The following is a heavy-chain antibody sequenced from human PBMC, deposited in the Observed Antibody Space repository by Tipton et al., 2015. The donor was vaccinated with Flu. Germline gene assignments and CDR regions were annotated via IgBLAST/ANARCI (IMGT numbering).Heavy chain of an antibody. D-gene: IGHD2-2*01. Sequence: QSGPEVKKPGSSVKVSCKASGGTFDTYSITWVRQAPGQGLEWMGGVNPFFGTTHYTQKFQGRVTITADKSTSTAYMELRSLKSDDTAVYYCARPGGPAAINPFSYFDFWGQGTLVTVSS. CDR1: GGTFDTYS. CDR2: VNPFFGTT. J-gene: IGHJ4*02. CDR3: ARPGGPAAINPFSYFDF. V-gene: IGHV1-69*06.